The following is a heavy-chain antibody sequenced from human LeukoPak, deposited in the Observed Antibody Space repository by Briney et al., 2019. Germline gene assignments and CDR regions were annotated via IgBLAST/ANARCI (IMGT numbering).Heavy chain of an antibody. V-gene: IGHV4-30-2*01. J-gene: IGHJ4*02. CDR3: ARGAIVVVPAAIDY. CDR1: GGSISSGGYY. Sequence: PSETLSLTCTVSGGSISSGGYYWSWIRQPPGKGLEWIGYIYHSGSTYYNPSLKSRVTISVDRSKNQFSLKLSSVTAADTAVYYCARGAIVVVPAAIDYWGQGTLVTVSP. D-gene: IGHD2-2*01. CDR2: IYHSGST.